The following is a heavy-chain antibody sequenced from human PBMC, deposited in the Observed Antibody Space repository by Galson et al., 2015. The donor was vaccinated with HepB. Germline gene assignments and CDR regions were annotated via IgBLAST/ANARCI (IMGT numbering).Heavy chain of an antibody. V-gene: IGHV5-51*03. CDR3: ARNPEQWLDLYYFDY. CDR1: GYSFTSYW. D-gene: IGHD6-19*01. CDR2: IYPGDSDT. Sequence: QSGAEVKKPGESLKISCKGSGYSFTSYWIGWVRQMPGKGLEWMGIIYPGDSDTRYSPSFQGQVTISADKSISTAYLQWSNLKASDTAMYYCARNPEQWLDLYYFDYWGQGTLVTVSS. J-gene: IGHJ4*02.